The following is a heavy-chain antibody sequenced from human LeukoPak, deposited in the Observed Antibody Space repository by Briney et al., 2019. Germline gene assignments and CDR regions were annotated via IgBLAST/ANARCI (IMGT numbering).Heavy chain of an antibody. CDR3: LCDDHEHDHSNYGPAN. CDR1: GFTFNNYA. V-gene: IGHV3-23*01. D-gene: IGHD4-17*01. J-gene: IGHJ4*02. Sequence: GGSLTLSCAASGFTFNNYAMTWVRQAPGKGLEWVSALSSSGENTYYADSVKGRFTISRDNSKNTLFLHLSSLGAGRTPVYYLLCDDHEHDHSNYGPANWGQGALVTVSS. CDR2: LSSSGENT.